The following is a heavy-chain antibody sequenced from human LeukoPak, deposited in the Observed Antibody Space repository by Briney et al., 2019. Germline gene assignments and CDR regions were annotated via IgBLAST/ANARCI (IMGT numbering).Heavy chain of an antibody. CDR1: GGTFSSYA. Sequence: ASVKVSCKASGGTFSSYAISWVRQAPGQGLEWMGWMNPKSGNTVYAQKFQGRVIMTRDTSKSTAYMELSSLRSEDTAVYYCGRAITIFDYYYMDVWGKGSTVTVSS. J-gene: IGHJ6*03. D-gene: IGHD3-3*01. CDR2: MNPKSGNT. CDR3: GRAITIFDYYYMDV. V-gene: IGHV1-8*02.